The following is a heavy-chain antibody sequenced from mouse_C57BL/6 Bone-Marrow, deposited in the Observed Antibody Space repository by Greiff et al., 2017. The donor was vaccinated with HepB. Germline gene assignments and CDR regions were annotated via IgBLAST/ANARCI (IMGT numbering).Heavy chain of an antibody. V-gene: IGHV1-15*01. J-gene: IGHJ4*01. CDR2: IDPETGGT. CDR1: GYTFTDYE. CDR3: TRLLGVLYYAMDY. D-gene: IGHD2-12*01. Sequence: VQLQQSGAELVRPGASVTLSCKASGYTFTDYEMHWVKQTPVHGLEWIGAIDPETGGTAYNQKFKGKAILTADKSSSTAYMELRSLTSEDSAVYYCTRLLGVLYYAMDYWGQGTSVTVSS.